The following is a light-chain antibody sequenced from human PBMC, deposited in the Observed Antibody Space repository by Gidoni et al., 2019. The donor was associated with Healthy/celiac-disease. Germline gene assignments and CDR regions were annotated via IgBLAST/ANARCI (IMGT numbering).Light chain of an antibody. Sequence: QSALTPPPSASGSPGQSVTISCTRTSSDVGGYNYIPWYQQNPGKAPKLMIYEVSKRPSGVPDRFSGSKSGNTASLTVSGLQAEDEADYYCSSYAGSNNVVFGGGTKLTVL. J-gene: IGLJ2*01. CDR3: SSYAGSNNVV. CDR1: SSDVGGYNY. V-gene: IGLV2-8*01. CDR2: EVS.